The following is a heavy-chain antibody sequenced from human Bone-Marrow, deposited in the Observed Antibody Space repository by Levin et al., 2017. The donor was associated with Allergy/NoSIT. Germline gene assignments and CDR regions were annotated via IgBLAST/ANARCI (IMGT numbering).Heavy chain of an antibody. CDR2: IGTTTTTT. CDR1: GFTFSSYS. D-gene: IGHD5-18*01. CDR3: VRDYRYSLDY. J-gene: IGHJ4*02. Sequence: GESLKISCAASGFTFSSYSLNWVRQAPGKGLEWVSYIGTTTTTTYYADSVEGRFTISRDNAKDSLYLQMNSLRAEDTAVYYCVRDYRYSLDYWGQGILVTVSS. V-gene: IGHV3-48*04.